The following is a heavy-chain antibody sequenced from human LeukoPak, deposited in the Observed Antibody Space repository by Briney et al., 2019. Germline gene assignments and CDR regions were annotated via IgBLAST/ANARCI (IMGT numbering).Heavy chain of an antibody. CDR1: GGSISSYD. CDR3: ARAQGYYDSSGYALFDY. V-gene: IGHV4-59*01. CDR2: IYYSGST. D-gene: IGHD3-22*01. Sequence: PSETLSLTCTVSGGSISSYDLSWIRQPPGKGLEWIGYIYYSGSTNYNPSLKSRVTISVDTSKNQFSLKLSSVTAADTAVYYCARAQGYYDSSGYALFDYWGQGTLVTVSS. J-gene: IGHJ4*02.